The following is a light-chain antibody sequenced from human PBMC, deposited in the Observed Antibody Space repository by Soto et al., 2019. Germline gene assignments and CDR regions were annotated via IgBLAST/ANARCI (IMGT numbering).Light chain of an antibody. J-gene: IGKJ4*01. CDR1: QSVSSSN. CDR3: QQYGSSLLT. Sequence: EIVLTQSPGTLSLSPGERATLSCRASQSVSSSNLAWYQQKPGQAPRLLIYAASSRATGIPDRFSGSGSGTDFTLTISRLEPEDFAAYYCQQYGSSLLTFGGGTKMEI. CDR2: AAS. V-gene: IGKV3-20*01.